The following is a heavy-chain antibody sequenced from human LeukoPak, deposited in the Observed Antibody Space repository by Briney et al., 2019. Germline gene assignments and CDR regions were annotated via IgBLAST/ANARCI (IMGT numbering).Heavy chain of an antibody. CDR3: ARIRCGHSGSVCYNH. Sequence: PSETLSLTCGVFGVSINDYYWSWIRQSPGKGPEWIGEISHTEGTRYNPSLESRVTMSVVTSENQLPLKLIFVTAADTAVYYCARIRCGHSGSVCYNHWGLGTLVTVSS. CDR1: GVSINDYY. D-gene: IGHD2-21*01. V-gene: IGHV4-34*01. CDR2: ISHTEGT. J-gene: IGHJ4*02.